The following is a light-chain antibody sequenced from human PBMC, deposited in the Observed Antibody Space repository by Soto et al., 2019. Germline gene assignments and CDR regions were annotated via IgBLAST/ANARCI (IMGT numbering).Light chain of an antibody. CDR2: AAS. CDR1: ESINRH. V-gene: IGKV1-39*01. CDR3: QPGYTALSIT. Sequence: DLQMTQSPSSLSASVGDRVTITCRASESINRHLNWYQQQPGRAPKLLIYAASSLQNGVPSRFXGGGSGTDFTLIITTLQPEDFAPYSCQPGYTALSITFGQGTRLEIK. J-gene: IGKJ5*01.